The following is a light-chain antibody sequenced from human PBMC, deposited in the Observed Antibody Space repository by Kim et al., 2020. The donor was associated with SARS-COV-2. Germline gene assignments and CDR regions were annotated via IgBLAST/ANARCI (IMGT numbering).Light chain of an antibody. CDR3: AVWDDSLNGYV. CDR1: NSNVGSNI. Sequence: GPGVTIACSGGNSNVGSNIVNWYQQLPGTAPKLLIHDNYQRPSGVPDRFSGSKSGTSGSLSISELQSEDEADYYCAVWDDSLNGYVFGTGTKVTVL. V-gene: IGLV1-44*01. J-gene: IGLJ1*01. CDR2: DNY.